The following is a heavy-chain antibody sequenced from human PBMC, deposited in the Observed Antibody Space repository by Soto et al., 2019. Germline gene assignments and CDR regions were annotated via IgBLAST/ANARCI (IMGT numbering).Heavy chain of an antibody. CDR1: GFTVRDYY. CDR3: ARDGDYYDSRGYFLRDAFDI. V-gene: IGHV3-11*01. D-gene: IGHD3-22*01. CDR2: ISSSGDII. Sequence: GGSLRLACAASGFTVRDYYMGCIRQAPGKGLEWVSYISSSGDIIDYADSVKGRLTISRDNAKKALYLQMNSLRAEDTAVYYCARDGDYYDSRGYFLRDAFDIWGQGTMVTVSS. J-gene: IGHJ3*02.